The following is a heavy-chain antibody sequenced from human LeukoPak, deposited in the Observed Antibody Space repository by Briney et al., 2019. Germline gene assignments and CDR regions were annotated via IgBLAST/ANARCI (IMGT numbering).Heavy chain of an antibody. Sequence: SETLSLTCTVSGGSISSSSYYWGWIRQPPGKGLEWIGYIDDSGNTNYNPSLKSQVTISVDKSKNQFSLKLSSVTAADTAVYYCARAGPGGLRLIDYWGQGTLVTVSS. V-gene: IGHV4-61*05. J-gene: IGHJ4*02. CDR2: IDDSGNT. CDR1: GGSISSSSYY. D-gene: IGHD5-12*01. CDR3: ARAGPGGLRLIDY.